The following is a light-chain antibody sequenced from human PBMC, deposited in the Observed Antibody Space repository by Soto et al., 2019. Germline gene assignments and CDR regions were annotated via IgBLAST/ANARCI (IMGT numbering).Light chain of an antibody. CDR3: KQRSNWPLT. Sequence: EIVMTQSPATLSVSPGEGATLSCRASQSVSSDLAWYQQKPGQAPRLLIYDAYNRATGIQARFSGSGSGTDFTLTIRSLEPEDFAVYYCKQRSNWPLTFGGGTKVDIK. CDR1: QSVSSD. CDR2: DAY. V-gene: IGKV3-11*01. J-gene: IGKJ4*01.